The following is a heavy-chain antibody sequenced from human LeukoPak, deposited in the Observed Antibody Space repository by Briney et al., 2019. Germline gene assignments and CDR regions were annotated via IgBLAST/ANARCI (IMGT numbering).Heavy chain of an antibody. CDR2: ISGSGGST. CDR3: AKDFWSNFCQN. J-gene: IGHJ1*01. CDR1: GFTFSSYA. Sequence: GGSLRLSCAASGFTFSSYAMSWVRQAPGKGLEWVSAISGSGGSTYYADTVKGRFTISRDSSKNTLYLQMNSLRAEDTVIYYCAKDFWSNFCQNWGQGTLVTVSS. D-gene: IGHD3-3*01. V-gene: IGHV3-23*01.